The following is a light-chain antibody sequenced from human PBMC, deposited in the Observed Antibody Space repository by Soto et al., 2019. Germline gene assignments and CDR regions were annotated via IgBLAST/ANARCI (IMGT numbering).Light chain of an antibody. CDR2: DAS. CDR3: QQYDSYSYA. V-gene: IGKV1-5*01. Sequence: DIQMTQSPSTLSAYVGERVTITCRASQSIRNWLAWYQQKPGQAPKLLIYDASTLESGVPSRFSGSGSGTEFTLTISSLQPDDVATYYCQQYDSYSYAFGQGTKLEIK. J-gene: IGKJ2*01. CDR1: QSIRNW.